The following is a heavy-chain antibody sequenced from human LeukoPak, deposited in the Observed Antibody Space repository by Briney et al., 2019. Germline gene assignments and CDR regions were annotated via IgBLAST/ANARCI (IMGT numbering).Heavy chain of an antibody. Sequence: ASVKVPCKVSGYTLTELSMHWVRQAPGKGLEWMGGFDPEDGETIYAQKFQGRVTMTEDTSTDTAYMELSSLRSEDTAVYYCATYKARYSSGWYPRRRSNREAFDYWGQGTLVTVSS. J-gene: IGHJ4*02. CDR2: FDPEDGET. CDR3: ATYKARYSSGWYPRRRSNREAFDY. CDR1: GYTLTELS. D-gene: IGHD6-19*01. V-gene: IGHV1-24*01.